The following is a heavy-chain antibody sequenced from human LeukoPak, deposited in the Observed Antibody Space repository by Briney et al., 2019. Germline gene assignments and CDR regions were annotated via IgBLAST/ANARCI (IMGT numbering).Heavy chain of an antibody. CDR3: ARIPYYDILTGYYLAPEYYFDY. J-gene: IGHJ4*02. Sequence: GGSLRLSCAASGFTFSSYWMSWVRQAPGKGLEWVANIKQDGSEKYYVDSVKGRFTISRDNAKNSLYLQMNSLRAEDTAVYYCARIPYYDILTGYYLAPEYYFDYWGQGTLVTVSS. D-gene: IGHD3-9*01. CDR2: IKQDGSEK. V-gene: IGHV3-7*01. CDR1: GFTFSSYW.